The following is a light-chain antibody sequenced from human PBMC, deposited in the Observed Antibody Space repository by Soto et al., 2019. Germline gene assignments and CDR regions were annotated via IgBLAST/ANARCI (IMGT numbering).Light chain of an antibody. CDR3: SSYTTSSTRV. CDR1: SSDIGAYNY. J-gene: IGLJ1*01. V-gene: IGLV2-14*01. Sequence: QSVLTQPAFVSGSPGQSITISCTGTSSDIGAYNYVSWYQQHPGEAPKLLIYEVTYRPSGVSDRFSGSKSAYTASLTISGLQPEDEADYYCSSYTTSSTRVFGTGTKVTVL. CDR2: EVT.